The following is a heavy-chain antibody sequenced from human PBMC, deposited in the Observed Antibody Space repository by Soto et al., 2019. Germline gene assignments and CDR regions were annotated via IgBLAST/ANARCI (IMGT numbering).Heavy chain of an antibody. Sequence: QVQLVQSGAEVKKPGSSVKVSCKASGGTFSSYAIRWVRQAPGQGLEWMGGIIPIFGTANYAQKFQGRVTVTADKSTGTVYMQLRRRGDEDAVVCYCGVVPDVIFDNGLRATQFGYWGQGTQVTVPP. D-gene: IGHD2-15*01. CDR3: GVVPDVIFDNGLRATQFGY. J-gene: IGHJ4*02. CDR2: IIPIFGTA. CDR1: GGTFSSYA. V-gene: IGHV1-69*06.